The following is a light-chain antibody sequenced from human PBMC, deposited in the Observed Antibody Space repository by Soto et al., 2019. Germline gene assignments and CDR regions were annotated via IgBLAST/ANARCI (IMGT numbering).Light chain of an antibody. V-gene: IGKV3D-20*01. CDR1: QSVSSY. J-gene: IGKJ5*01. CDR3: QQYGGSPVT. CDR2: DAS. Sequence: EIVLTQSPATLSLSPGERSTLSFRASQSVSSYLAWYQQKPGRAPRVLIYDASTRATGVPDRFSGSGSGTDFTLTISRLEPEDFAVYYCQQYGGSPVTFGQGTRLEI.